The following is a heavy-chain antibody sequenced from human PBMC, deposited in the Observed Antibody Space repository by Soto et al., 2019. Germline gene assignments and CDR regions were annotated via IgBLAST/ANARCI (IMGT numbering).Heavy chain of an antibody. V-gene: IGHV5-51*01. CDR2: IYPGDSDT. CDR1: GYSFTSYW. D-gene: IGHD4-17*01. CDR3: ARLPTVTTYVIDY. Sequence: ESLKISCNGSGYSFTSYWIGWVRQMPGKGLEWMGIIYPGDSDTRYSPSFQGQVTLSGDKSISTAYLQWSSLKASDTAIYYCARLPTVTTYVIDYWGQGTLVTVSS. J-gene: IGHJ4*02.